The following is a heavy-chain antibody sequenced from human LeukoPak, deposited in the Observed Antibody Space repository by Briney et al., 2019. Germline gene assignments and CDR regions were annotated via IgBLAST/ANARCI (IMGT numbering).Heavy chain of an antibody. J-gene: IGHJ3*02. CDR1: GFTFSDYY. V-gene: IGHV3-11*01. D-gene: IGHD2-21*02. CDR3: ARGNPYCGGDCYYGAFDI. CDR2: ISSSGSTI. Sequence: GGSLRLSCAASGFTFSDYYMSWIRQAPGKGLEWVSYISSSGSTIYYADSVKGRFTISRDNAKNSLYLQMNSLRAEDTAVYYCARGNPYCGGDCYYGAFDIWGQGTMVTVSS.